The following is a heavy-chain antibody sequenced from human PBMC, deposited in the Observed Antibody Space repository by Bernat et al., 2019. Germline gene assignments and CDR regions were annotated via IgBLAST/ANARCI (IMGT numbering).Heavy chain of an antibody. CDR3: AKGRGSYYYGSGSFKYYYYYGMDV. CDR2: ISGSGGST. V-gene: IGHV3-23*01. D-gene: IGHD3-10*01. CDR1: GFTFSSYA. J-gene: IGHJ6*02. Sequence: EVQLLESGGGLVQPGGSLRLSCAASGFTFSSYAMSWVRQAPGKGLEWVSAISGSGGSTYYADYVEGRFTISRDNSKNTLYLQMNSLRAEDTAVYYCAKGRGSYYYGSGSFKYYYYYGMDVWGQGTTVTVSS.